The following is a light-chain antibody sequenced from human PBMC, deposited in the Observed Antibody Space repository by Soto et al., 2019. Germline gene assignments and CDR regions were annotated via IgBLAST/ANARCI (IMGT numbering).Light chain of an antibody. Sequence: EIVLTQSPGTLSLSPGERATLSCRASQSVSSSYLAWYQQRPGQAPRLLIYGASSRVTGIPDRFSGSGSGTDFNLTISRLEPEDLAEYYCQHYGSSPIFSCGPGPEADI. V-gene: IGKV3-20*01. J-gene: IGKJ3*01. CDR3: QHYGSSPIFS. CDR1: QSVSSSY. CDR2: GAS.